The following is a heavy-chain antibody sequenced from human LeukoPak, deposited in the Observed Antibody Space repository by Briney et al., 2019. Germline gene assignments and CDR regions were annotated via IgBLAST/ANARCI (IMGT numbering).Heavy chain of an antibody. J-gene: IGHJ4*02. D-gene: IGHD6-19*01. CDR3: ARGIGIAVAGPFDY. CDR2: IYHSGST. CDR1: GGSFSGYY. Sequence: SETLSLTCAVYGGSFSGYYWSWIRQPPGKGLEWIAEIYHSGSTNYNPSPKSRVTISVDTSKNQFSLKLSSVTAADTAVYYCARGIGIAVAGPFDYWGQGTLVTVSS. V-gene: IGHV4-34*01.